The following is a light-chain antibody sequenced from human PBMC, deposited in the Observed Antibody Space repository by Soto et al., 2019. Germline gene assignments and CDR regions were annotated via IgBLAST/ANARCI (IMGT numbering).Light chain of an antibody. CDR2: SNN. CDR1: NSNIGSNT. CDR3: RPWKYRLYAFQIFLTGR. J-gene: IGLJ6*01. Sequence: QSVLTQPPSASGTPGQRVTISCSGSNSNIGSNTVNWYQQLPGTAPKLLIYSNNQRPSGVPDRFSGSKSGTSASLAISGLQSEDDVVKIRRPWKYRLYAFQIFLTGRFG. V-gene: IGLV1-44*01.